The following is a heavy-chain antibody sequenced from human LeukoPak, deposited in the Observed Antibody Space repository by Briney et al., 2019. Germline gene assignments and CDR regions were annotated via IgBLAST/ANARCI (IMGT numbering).Heavy chain of an antibody. CDR3: ARLGLAVAGSQGEIGY. Sequence: GESLKISCKSSGYNFGIYWIGWVRQMPGKGLEWMGIIYPDDSDTRYSPSFQGLVTISADKSISTAYLQWSSLKASDTAMYYCARLGLAVAGSQGEIGYWGRGTLVTVSS. V-gene: IGHV5-51*01. CDR1: GYNFGIYW. CDR2: IYPDDSDT. D-gene: IGHD6-19*01. J-gene: IGHJ4*02.